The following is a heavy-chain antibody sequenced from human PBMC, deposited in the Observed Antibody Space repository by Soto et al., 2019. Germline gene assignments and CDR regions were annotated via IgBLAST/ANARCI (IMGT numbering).Heavy chain of an antibody. CDR1: GFTFSSYG. J-gene: IGHJ4*02. CDR2: IWYDGSNK. D-gene: IGHD4-17*01. CDR3: AREDDYGDPYYFDY. V-gene: IGHV3-33*01. Sequence: GGSLRLSCAASGFTFSSYGMHWVRQAPGKGLEWVAVIWYDGSNKYYADSVKGRFTISRDNSKNTLYLQMNSLRAEDTAVYYCAREDDYGDPYYFDYWGQGTLVTVSS.